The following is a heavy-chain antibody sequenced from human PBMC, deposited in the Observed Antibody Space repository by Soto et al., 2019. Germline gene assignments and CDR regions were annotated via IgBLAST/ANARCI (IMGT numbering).Heavy chain of an antibody. CDR3: ASVPLFGGVTLYYFDY. J-gene: IGHJ4*02. Sequence: EVQLVESGGGVVRPGGSLRLSCAASGFTFDDYGMSWVRQAPGKGLEWVSGINWNGGSTGDADSVKGRFTISSDNAKNSMYLQVNSLRAEDTALYYCASVPLFGGVTLYYFDYWGQGTLVTVSS. CDR1: GFTFDDYG. CDR2: INWNGGST. V-gene: IGHV3-20*04. D-gene: IGHD3-3*01.